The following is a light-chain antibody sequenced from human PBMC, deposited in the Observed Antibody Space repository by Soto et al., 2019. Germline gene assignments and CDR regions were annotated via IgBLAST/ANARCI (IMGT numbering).Light chain of an antibody. CDR3: QQYYDSPWT. V-gene: IGKV4-1*01. J-gene: IGKJ1*01. CDR1: QSVLYSSNNRNY. Sequence: DILMTQSPDSLAVSLGERATINCKSRQSVLYSSNNRNYLAWYQQKPRQPPKLLIYWASTRESGVPSRFSGSGSGTDFTLTISSLQAEDMAVYYCQQYYDSPWTFGQGTKVDIK. CDR2: WAS.